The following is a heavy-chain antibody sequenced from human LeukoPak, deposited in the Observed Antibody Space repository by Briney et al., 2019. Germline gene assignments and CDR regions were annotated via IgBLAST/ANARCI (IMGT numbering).Heavy chain of an antibody. CDR2: INPNSGGT. V-gene: IGHV1-2*02. J-gene: IGHJ6*03. CDR3: ARRIIAAAGRAGYYYYYMDV. D-gene: IGHD6-13*01. Sequence: ASVKVSCKASGYTFTGYYMHWVRQAPGQGLEWMGWINPNSGGTNYAQKFQGRVTMTRDTSISTAYMELSRLRSDDTAVYYCARRIIAAAGRAGYYYYYMDVWGKGTTVTISS. CDR1: GYTFTGYY.